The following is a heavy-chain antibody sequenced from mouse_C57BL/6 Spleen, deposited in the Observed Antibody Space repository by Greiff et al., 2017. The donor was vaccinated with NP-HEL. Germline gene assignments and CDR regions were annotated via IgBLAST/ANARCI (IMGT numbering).Heavy chain of an antibody. CDR3: ARLIYYSNSSGFAY. CDR2: IHPNSGST. J-gene: IGHJ3*01. V-gene: IGHV1-64*01. D-gene: IGHD2-5*01. Sequence: QVQLKQSGAELVKPGASVKLSCKASGYTFTSYWMHWVKQRPGQGLEWIGMIHPNSGSTNYNEKFKSKATLTVDKSSSTAYMQLSSLTSEDSAVYYCARLIYYSNSSGFAYWGQGTLVTVSA. CDR1: GYTFTSYW.